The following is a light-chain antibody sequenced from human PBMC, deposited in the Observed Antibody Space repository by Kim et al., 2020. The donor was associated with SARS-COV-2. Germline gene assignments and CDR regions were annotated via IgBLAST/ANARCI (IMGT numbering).Light chain of an antibody. Sequence: SAAVGDRVTITGRASQSISNRLAWHQQKPGKAPKVLIYDASSLESGVPSRFSGSGSGTEFTLTISSLQPDDFASYYCQHYNSYLNTFGQGTKLEI. CDR2: DAS. CDR1: QSISNR. J-gene: IGKJ2*01. CDR3: QHYNSYLNT. V-gene: IGKV1-5*01.